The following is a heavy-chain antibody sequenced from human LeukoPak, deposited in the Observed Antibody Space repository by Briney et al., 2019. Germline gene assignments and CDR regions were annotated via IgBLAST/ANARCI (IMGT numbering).Heavy chain of an antibody. J-gene: IGHJ4*02. CDR1: GGSISTSY. Sequence: PSETLSLTCTVSGGSISTSYWNWIRQPPGRGLEWIGYIYNSGSTNYNPSLKSRVTISVDTSKNQFSLKLSSVTAADTAVYYCARDGYGSGSYWGRGTLVTVSS. CDR3: ARDGYGSGSY. CDR2: IYNSGST. D-gene: IGHD3-10*01. V-gene: IGHV4-59*01.